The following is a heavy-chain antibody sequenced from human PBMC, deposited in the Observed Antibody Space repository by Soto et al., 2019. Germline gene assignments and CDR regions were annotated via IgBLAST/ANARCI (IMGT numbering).Heavy chain of an antibody. Sequence: EVQLVESGGGLVQPGGSLRLSCAASGFTFSSYEMNWVRQAPGKGLEWVSYISSSGSTIYYADSVKGRFTISRDNAKNSLYLQMNSLRAEDTAVYYCVPDTAMARLANDYWGQGTLVTVSS. D-gene: IGHD5-18*01. J-gene: IGHJ4*02. CDR1: GFTFSSYE. V-gene: IGHV3-48*03. CDR3: VPDTAMARLANDY. CDR2: ISSSGSTI.